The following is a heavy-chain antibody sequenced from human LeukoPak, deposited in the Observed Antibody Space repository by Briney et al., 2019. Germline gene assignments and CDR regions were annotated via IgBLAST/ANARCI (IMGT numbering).Heavy chain of an antibody. J-gene: IGHJ6*02. D-gene: IGHD3-10*01. Sequence: PSETLSLTCTVSGVSIRSCYWSWIRQSPGKGLEWIGYIYYSGSTNYNPSLKSRVTISVDTSKNQFSLRLSSVTAADTAEYYCAIYYGAGSYSAYYYFGMDVWGQGTTVTV. CDR2: IYYSGST. CDR3: AIYYGAGSYSAYYYFGMDV. V-gene: IGHV4-59*08. CDR1: GVSIRSCY.